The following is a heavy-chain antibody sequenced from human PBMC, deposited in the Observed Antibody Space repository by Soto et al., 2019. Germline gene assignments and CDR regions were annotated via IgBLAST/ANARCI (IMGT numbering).Heavy chain of an antibody. CDR2: ISYDGSNE. CDR1: GFSFSSYP. CDR3: ARDTLSLYGDYGLWHFDL. Sequence: VQLVESGGGVVQPGRSLRLSCAASGFSFSSYPMHWVRQAPGKGLEWVAVISYDGSNEYHADSVKGRFTISRDNSKNTLLLQMGSLRPEDTAVYYCARDTLSLYGDYGLWHFDLWGRGTLVSVSS. V-gene: IGHV3-30-3*01. J-gene: IGHJ2*01. D-gene: IGHD4-17*01.